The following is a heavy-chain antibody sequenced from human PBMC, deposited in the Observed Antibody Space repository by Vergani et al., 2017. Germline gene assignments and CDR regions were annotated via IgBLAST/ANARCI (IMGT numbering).Heavy chain of an antibody. V-gene: IGHV4-59*01. CDR2: IYYSGSP. D-gene: IGHD6-13*01. J-gene: IGHJ1*01. CDR1: GGSISSYY. CDR3: AGPPRGSSWYEYFQH. Sequence: QVQLQESGPGLVKPSETLSLTCTVSGGSISSYYWSWIRQPPGKGLEWIGSIYYSGSPNYNPPLKSRVTISVDTSKNQFSLKLSYVTAADTAVYYCAGPPRGSSWYEYFQHWGQGTLVTVSS.